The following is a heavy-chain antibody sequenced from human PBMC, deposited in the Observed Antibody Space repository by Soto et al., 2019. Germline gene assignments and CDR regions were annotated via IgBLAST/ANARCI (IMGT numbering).Heavy chain of an antibody. V-gene: IGHV4-4*02. J-gene: IGHJ5*02. Sequence: QVQLQESGPGLVTPSGTLYLTCTVSGVSISSSHWWTWVRQAPGKGLEWLGEMYPSGGTTYNPALQNRVTISVDNSKNHLSLPLTSVTAADTAVYYCARCLHCSNGGRFEPCGRGALITVSS. CDR1: GVSISSSHW. CDR2: MYPSGGT. D-gene: IGHD2-8*01. CDR3: ARCLHCSNGGRFEP.